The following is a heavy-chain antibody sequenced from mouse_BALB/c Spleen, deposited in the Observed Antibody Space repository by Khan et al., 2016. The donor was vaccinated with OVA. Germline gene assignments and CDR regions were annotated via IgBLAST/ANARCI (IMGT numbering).Heavy chain of an antibody. CDR1: GYTFTSYW. D-gene: IGHD1-1*01. CDR3: ARSNYYGGTRYAMDY. J-gene: IGHJ4*01. V-gene: IGHV1S41*01. Sequence: DLVKPGASVKLSCTASGYTFTSYWIYWIKQRPGEGLEWIGRLGPGSGSTYYNEMFKDKATLTVDTSSSTSYIQLRSLSSEDSAVYFCARSNYYGGTRYAMDYWGQGTSVTVSS. CDR2: LGPGSGST.